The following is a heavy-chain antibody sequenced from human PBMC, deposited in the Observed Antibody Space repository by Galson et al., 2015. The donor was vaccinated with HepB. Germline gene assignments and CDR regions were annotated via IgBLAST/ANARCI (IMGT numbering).Heavy chain of an antibody. Sequence: SLRLSCAASGFTFGDYAMSWFRQAPGKGLEWVGFIRSKAYGGTTEYAATVKGRFTISRDDSKSIAYLQMNSLKTEDAAVYYCTRDFPLREYGDYGGNYYYYGMDVWGQGTTVTVSS. V-gene: IGHV3-49*03. CDR1: GFTFGDYA. CDR2: IRSKAYGGTT. J-gene: IGHJ6*02. D-gene: IGHD4-17*01. CDR3: TRDFPLREYGDYGGNYYYYGMDV.